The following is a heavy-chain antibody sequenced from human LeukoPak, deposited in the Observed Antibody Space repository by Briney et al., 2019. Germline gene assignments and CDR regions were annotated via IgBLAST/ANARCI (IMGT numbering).Heavy chain of an antibody. CDR1: GFTFSSYA. V-gene: IGHV3-64*01. J-gene: IGHJ6*03. D-gene: IGHD6-13*01. CDR3: ARGAGISSSWYGDYYMDV. Sequence: VGSLRLSCAASGFTFSSYAMHWVRQAPGKGLEYVSAISSNGGSTYYANSVKGRFTISRDNSKNTLYLQMGSLRAEDMAVYYCARGAGISSSWYGDYYMDVWGKGTTVTVSS. CDR2: ISSNGGST.